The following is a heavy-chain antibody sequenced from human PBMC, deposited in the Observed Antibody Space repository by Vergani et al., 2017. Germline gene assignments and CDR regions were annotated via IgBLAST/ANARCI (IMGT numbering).Heavy chain of an antibody. D-gene: IGHD3-10*01. V-gene: IGHV1-69*13. Sequence: QVQLVQSGAEVKKPGASVKVSCKVSGYTLTELSMHWVRQAPGQGLEWMGGIIPIFGTANYAQNFQGRVTMTADESTSTAYMELSSLRSEDTAVYYCARGRPLRGPPAYWGQGTLVTVSS. J-gene: IGHJ4*02. CDR3: ARGRPLRGPPAY. CDR2: IIPIFGTA. CDR1: GYTLTELS.